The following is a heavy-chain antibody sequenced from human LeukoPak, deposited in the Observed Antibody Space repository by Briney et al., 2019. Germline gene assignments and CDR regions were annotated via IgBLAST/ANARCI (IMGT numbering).Heavy chain of an antibody. D-gene: IGHD3-3*01. V-gene: IGHV3-7*01. CDR3: ARDSSGYYASYYFDY. Sequence: GGSLRLSCAASGFTFSSYWMSWVRQAPGKGLEWVANIKQDGSEKYYVDSVKGRFTIFRDNAENSLYLQMNSLRAEDTAVYYCARDSSGYYASYYFDYWGQGTLVTVSS. J-gene: IGHJ4*02. CDR2: IKQDGSEK. CDR1: GFTFSSYW.